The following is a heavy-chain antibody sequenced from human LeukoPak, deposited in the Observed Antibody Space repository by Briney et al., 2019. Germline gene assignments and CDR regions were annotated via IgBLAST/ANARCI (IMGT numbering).Heavy chain of an antibody. V-gene: IGHV4-39*01. CDR3: ARLVGAGAHHFDY. Sequence: SETLSLTCTVSGGSISSSSYYWGWGRQPPGKGLEWVATIYYSGSTYYNPSLKSLVSLSLYTSKNQFSLKLSSVTAAHTAVYYCARLVGAGAHHFDYWGQGTLVTVSS. CDR2: IYYSGST. J-gene: IGHJ4*02. D-gene: IGHD1-26*01. CDR1: GGSISSSSYY.